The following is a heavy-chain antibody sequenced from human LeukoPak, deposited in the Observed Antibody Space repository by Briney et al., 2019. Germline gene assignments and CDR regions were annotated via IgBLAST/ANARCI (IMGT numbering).Heavy chain of an antibody. CDR1: GGTFTIYA. V-gene: IGHV1-69*06. CDR2: IIPIFGTA. CDR3: ARERYSSPWGTFDI. J-gene: IGHJ3*02. Sequence: ASVKVSSKASGGTFTIYAISWVRQAPGQGLEWMGGIIPIFGTANYAQKFQGRVTITADKSTSTAYMELSSLRSEDTAVYYCARERYSSPWGTFDIWGQGTMVTVSS. D-gene: IGHD5-18*01.